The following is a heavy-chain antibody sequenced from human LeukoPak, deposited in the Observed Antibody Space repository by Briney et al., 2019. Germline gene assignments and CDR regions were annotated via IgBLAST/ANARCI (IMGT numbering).Heavy chain of an antibody. Sequence: SQTLSLTCAISGDSVSRNSAAWNWTRQSPSRGLEWLGRIYFRSKWYTDYAVSVRGRITFNPDTSKNQFSLQLNSVTPEDTAVYYCARAGPGIAAAGTSGVFRFDPWGQGTLVTVSS. V-gene: IGHV6-1*01. CDR1: GDSVSRNSAA. D-gene: IGHD6-13*01. CDR3: ARAGPGIAAAGTSGVFRFDP. CDR2: IYFRSKWYT. J-gene: IGHJ5*02.